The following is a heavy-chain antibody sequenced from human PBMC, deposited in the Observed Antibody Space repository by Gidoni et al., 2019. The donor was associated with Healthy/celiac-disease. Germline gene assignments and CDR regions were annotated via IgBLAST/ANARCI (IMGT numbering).Heavy chain of an antibody. D-gene: IGHD3-9*01. Sequence: QLQLQESGPGLVKPSETLSLTRTVSGGSISSSSYYWGWIRPPPGKGLEWIGSIYYSGSTYYNPSLKSRVTISVDTSKNQFSLKLSSVTAADTAVYYCARRNDILITWFDPWGQGTLVTVSS. CDR1: GGSISSSSYY. CDR3: ARRNDILITWFDP. V-gene: IGHV4-39*01. CDR2: IYYSGST. J-gene: IGHJ5*02.